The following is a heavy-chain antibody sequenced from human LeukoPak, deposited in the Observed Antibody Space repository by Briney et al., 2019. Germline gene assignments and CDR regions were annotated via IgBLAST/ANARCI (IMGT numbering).Heavy chain of an antibody. CDR1: GFTFSSYS. D-gene: IGHD3-22*01. J-gene: IGHJ4*02. Sequence: GGSLRLSCAASGFTFSSYSMNWVRQAPGKGLEWVSYISSSSSTIYYADSVKGRFTISRDNAKNSLYLQMNSLRAEDTAVYYCARDFWYSSGYHSKWGQGTLVTVSS. CDR2: ISSSSSTI. V-gene: IGHV3-48*01. CDR3: ARDFWYSSGYHSK.